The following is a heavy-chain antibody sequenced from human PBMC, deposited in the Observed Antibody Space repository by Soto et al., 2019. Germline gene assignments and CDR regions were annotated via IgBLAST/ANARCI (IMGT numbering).Heavy chain of an antibody. J-gene: IGHJ5*02. CDR1: GGSISSGGYH. Sequence: TLSLTCTVSGGSISSGGYHSSWSRQHPGKGREWIGYIYYSGSTYYNPSLKSPVTISVDTSKNQFSLKLSSVTAADKAVYYSARGKNWFDPWGQGTLVTVSS. CDR3: ARGKNWFDP. CDR2: IYYSGST. V-gene: IGHV4-31*01.